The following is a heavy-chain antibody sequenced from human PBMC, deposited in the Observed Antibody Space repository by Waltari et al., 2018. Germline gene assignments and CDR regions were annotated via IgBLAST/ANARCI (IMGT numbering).Heavy chain of an antibody. J-gene: IGHJ4*02. V-gene: IGHV3-66*01. CDR1: GLIISGNY. Sequence: EVQLVESGGGLVQPGGSLRLSCAASGLIISGNYMSWVRQAPGKGLEWVSVFYSDSSTDYADSVKGRFTISRDNSRNTLYLQMNSLRAEDTAVYFCSRVMSGVVYYFDYWGQGTLVTVSS. CDR2: FYSDSST. CDR3: SRVMSGVVYYFDY. D-gene: IGHD2-15*01.